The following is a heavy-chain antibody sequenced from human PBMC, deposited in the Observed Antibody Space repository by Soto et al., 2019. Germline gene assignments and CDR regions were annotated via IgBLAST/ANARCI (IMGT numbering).Heavy chain of an antibody. CDR2: IYASGTT. CDR1: GGSMNSYY. CDR3: ARDLYFYDSAAFAYYFDF. J-gene: IGHJ4*02. Sequence: SETLSLTCPVSGGSMNSYYWSWIRQPAGKGLEYIGRIYASGTTNCNPSLKSRVTMAVDTSKNQFSLKLTSVTAADTAIYYCARDLYFYDSAAFAYYFDFWGQGALVTVSS. V-gene: IGHV4-4*07. D-gene: IGHD3-22*01.